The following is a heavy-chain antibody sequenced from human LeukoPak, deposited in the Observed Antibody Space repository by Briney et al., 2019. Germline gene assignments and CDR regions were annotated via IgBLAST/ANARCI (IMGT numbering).Heavy chain of an antibody. V-gene: IGHV3-66*01. CDR2: IYSGGGT. J-gene: IGHJ4*02. Sequence: GGALRLSCAASGFIINSSYMNWGRQAPGKGLEGVSDIYSGGGTYYAHSVKGRFTISIDNSKNPLYLQIISLRADDTAAYYCPSASSPYCSGITCHSGYFHYWGQGTLVTVSS. CDR1: GFIINSSY. D-gene: IGHD2-15*01. CDR3: PSASSPYCSGITCHSGYFHY.